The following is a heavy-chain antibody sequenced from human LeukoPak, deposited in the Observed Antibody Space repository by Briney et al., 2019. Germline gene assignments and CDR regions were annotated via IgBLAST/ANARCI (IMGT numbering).Heavy chain of an antibody. Sequence: GGSLRLSCAASGFTFNTYSMNWVRQAPGKGLEWVSYISSSSASMYYADSVKGRFTISRDNAKNSLYLQMNSLRAEDTAVYYCARDHNGSGSHYWGQGTLVTVSS. V-gene: IGHV3-21*05. CDR1: GFTFNTYS. CDR3: ARDHNGSGSHY. CDR2: ISSSSASM. J-gene: IGHJ4*02. D-gene: IGHD3-10*01.